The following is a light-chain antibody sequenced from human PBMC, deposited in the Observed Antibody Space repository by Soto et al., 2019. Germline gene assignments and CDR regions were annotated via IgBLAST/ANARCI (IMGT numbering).Light chain of an antibody. CDR3: QQYGNSPQIT. CDR1: QSVGTY. CDR2: DSS. V-gene: IGKV3D-20*01. J-gene: IGKJ5*01. Sequence: EIVLTQSPPTLPLSPRERAPLSCGASQSVGTYIAWYKQKPGLAPRLVMFDSSTRATGIPDRFSGSGSGTDFTLTISRLEPEDFAVYFCQQYGNSPQITFGQGTRLEIK.